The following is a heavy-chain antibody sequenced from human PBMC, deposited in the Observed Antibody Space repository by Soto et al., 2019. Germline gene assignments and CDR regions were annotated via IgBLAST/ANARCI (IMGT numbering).Heavy chain of an antibody. J-gene: IGHJ6*02. Sequence: SETLSLTCTVSGGSISSYYWSWIRQPPGKGLEWIGYIYYSGSTNYNPSLKNRVTISVDTSKNQFSLKLSSVTAADTAVYYCARQGFGATHGLVDVWGQGTTVTVSS. CDR3: ARQGFGATHGLVDV. CDR1: GGSISSYY. V-gene: IGHV4-59*01. CDR2: IYYSGST. D-gene: IGHD3-10*01.